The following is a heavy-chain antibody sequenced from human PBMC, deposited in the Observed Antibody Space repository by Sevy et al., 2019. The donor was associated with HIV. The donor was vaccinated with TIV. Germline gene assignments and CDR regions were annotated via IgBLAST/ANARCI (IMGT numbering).Heavy chain of an antibody. V-gene: IGHV1-69*13. J-gene: IGHJ5*02. CDR1: GGTFSSYA. Sequence: ATVKVSCKASGGTFSSYAISWVRQAPGQGLEWMGGIIPIFGTANYTQKFQGRVTITADESTSTAYMELSSLRSEDTAAYDCARQRGLGYCRGSSCGWFDPWGQGTPVTVSS. CDR2: IIPIFGTA. D-gene: IGHD2-15*01. CDR3: ARQRGLGYCRGSSCGWFDP.